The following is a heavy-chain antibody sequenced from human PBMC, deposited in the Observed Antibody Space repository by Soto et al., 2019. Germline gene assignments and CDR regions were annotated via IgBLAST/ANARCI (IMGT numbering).Heavy chain of an antibody. Sequence: PSETLSLTCTVSGGSISSYYWRWIRQPPGKGLEWIGYIYYSGSTNYNPSLKSRVTISVDTSKNQFSLKLSSVTAADTAVYYCARDQLWLSGGWFDPWGQGTLVTVSS. J-gene: IGHJ5*02. CDR2: IYYSGST. CDR3: ARDQLWLSGGWFDP. D-gene: IGHD3-22*01. CDR1: GGSISSYY. V-gene: IGHV4-59*01.